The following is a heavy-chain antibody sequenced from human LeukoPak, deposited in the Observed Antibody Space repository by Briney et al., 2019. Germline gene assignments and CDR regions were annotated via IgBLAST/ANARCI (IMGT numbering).Heavy chain of an antibody. D-gene: IGHD6-19*01. CDR1: GYSISSGYY. J-gene: IGHJ2*01. CDR2: IYHSGST. Sequence: SETLSLTCAVSGYSISSGYYWGWIRPPPGKGLEWIGRIYHSGSTYYNPSLKSRVTISVDTSKNQFSLKLSSVTAADTAVYYCARHGIAVADFYWYFDLWGRGTLVTVSS. V-gene: IGHV4-38-2*01. CDR3: ARHGIAVADFYWYFDL.